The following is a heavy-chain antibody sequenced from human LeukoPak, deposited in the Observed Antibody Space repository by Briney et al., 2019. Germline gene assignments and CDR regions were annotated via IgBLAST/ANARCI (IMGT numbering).Heavy chain of an antibody. CDR3: ARKLAL. Sequence: GGSLRLSCAASGFTFSTYAMNWVRQAPGKGLEWVAYIGSSGGTIHYADSVKGRFTASRDNAKDSLFLQMNSLRDEDTAMYFCARKLALWGQGTLVTVSS. V-gene: IGHV3-48*02. CDR1: GFTFSTYA. CDR2: IGSSGGTI. J-gene: IGHJ4*02.